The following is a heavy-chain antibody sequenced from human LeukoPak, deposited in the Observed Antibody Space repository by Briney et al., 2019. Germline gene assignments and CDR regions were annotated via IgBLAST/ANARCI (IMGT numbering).Heavy chain of an antibody. V-gene: IGHV1-8*03. Sequence: ASVKVSCKASGYTFTNYDINWVRQATGQGLEWMGWMNPDSGNTGYAQKFQGRVTITRNTSITTAYMELSSLRSEDTAVYYCARRFGGFWYYFDYWGQGTLVTVSS. CDR1: GYTFTNYD. CDR3: ARRFGGFWYYFDY. J-gene: IGHJ4*02. CDR2: MNPDSGNT. D-gene: IGHD3-16*01.